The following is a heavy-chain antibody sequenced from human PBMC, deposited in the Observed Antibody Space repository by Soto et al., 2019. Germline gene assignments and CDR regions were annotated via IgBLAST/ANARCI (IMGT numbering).Heavy chain of an antibody. D-gene: IGHD4-17*01. CDR1: GGSISSSSYY. CDR2: IYYSGST. V-gene: IGHV4-39*07. J-gene: IGHJ4*02. Sequence: PSETLSLTCTVSGGSISSSSYYWGWIRQPPGKGLEWIGSIYYSGSTYYNPSLKSRVTISVDTSKNQFSLKLSSVTAADTAVYYCARVQYGDYYDYWGQGTLVTVSS. CDR3: ARVQYGDYYDY.